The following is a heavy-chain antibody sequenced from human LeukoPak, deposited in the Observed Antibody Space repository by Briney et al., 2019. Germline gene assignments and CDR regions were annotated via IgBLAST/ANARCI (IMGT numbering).Heavy chain of an antibody. V-gene: IGHV1-24*01. CDR1: GYTLTELS. CDR3: ATFSGSYLVVDY. J-gene: IGHJ4*02. Sequence: ASVKVSGKVSGYTLTELSMHWVRQAPGKGLEWMGGFDPEDGETIYAQKFQGRVTMTEDTSTDTAYMELSSLRSEDTAVYYCATFSGSYLVVDYWGQGTLVTVSS. CDR2: FDPEDGET. D-gene: IGHD1-26*01.